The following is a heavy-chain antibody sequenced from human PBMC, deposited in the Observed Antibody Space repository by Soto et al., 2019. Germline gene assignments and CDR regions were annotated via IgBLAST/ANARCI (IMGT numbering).Heavy chain of an antibody. CDR2: IYSGGNT. J-gene: IGHJ3*02. Sequence: EVQLVESGGGLVQPGGSLRLSCAASGFTVSSNYMSWVRQAPGKGLEWVSVIYSGGNTYYADYVKGRFTISRDNSKNXLYLQMNSVRTEDTAVYSCAREGYDILTGYYGGFDIWGQGTMVTVSS. D-gene: IGHD3-9*01. V-gene: IGHV3-66*01. CDR1: GFTVSSNY. CDR3: AREGYDILTGYYGGFDI.